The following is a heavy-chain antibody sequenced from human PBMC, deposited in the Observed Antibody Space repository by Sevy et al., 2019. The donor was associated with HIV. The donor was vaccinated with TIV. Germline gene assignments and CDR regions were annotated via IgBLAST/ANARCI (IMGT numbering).Heavy chain of an antibody. D-gene: IGHD3-16*02. CDR2: IKQDGSEK. Sequence: GGSLRLSCAASGFTFSSYWMSWVRQAPGKGLEWVANIKQDGSEKYYVDSVKGRFTISRDNAKNSLYLQMNSLRAEDTAVYYCARARPISSSIVIDYWGQGTLVTVSS. J-gene: IGHJ4*02. V-gene: IGHV3-7*03. CDR1: GFTFSSYW. CDR3: ARARPISSSIVIDY.